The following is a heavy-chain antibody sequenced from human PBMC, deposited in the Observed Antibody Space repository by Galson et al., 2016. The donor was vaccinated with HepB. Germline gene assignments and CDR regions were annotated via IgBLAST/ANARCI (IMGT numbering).Heavy chain of an antibody. CDR1: GYSFTSYW. J-gene: IGHJ3*02. CDR3: ARHRRYCTTGVCYPGAFDI. Sequence: QSGAEVKKPGESLKISCKGSGYSFTSYWIDWVRQMPGKGLEWMGIIYPGDSDTRYSPSFQGQVTTSADKPINTAYLQWNSLKASDTAMYYCARHRRYCTTGVCYPGAFDIWGQGTMVTVSS. V-gene: IGHV5-51*01. CDR2: IYPGDSDT. D-gene: IGHD2-8*01.